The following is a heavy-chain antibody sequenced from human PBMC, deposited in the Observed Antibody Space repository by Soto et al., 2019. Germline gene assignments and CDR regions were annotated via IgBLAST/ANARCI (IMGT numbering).Heavy chain of an antibody. CDR1: GGTFSTYA. J-gene: IGHJ4*02. CDR3: ASGIVLCLRRINTGYSG. D-gene: IGHD3-22*01. Sequence: QVQLVQSGAEVKKPESSVKVSCKASGGTFSTYAISWVRQAPGQGLEWMGGIIPMFGTANYAQRFQDRVTITADETTNTVYVELSSLTSEETAVYFCASGIVLCLRRINTGYSGWGQGTLVTVSS. V-gene: IGHV1-69*12. CDR2: IIPMFGTA.